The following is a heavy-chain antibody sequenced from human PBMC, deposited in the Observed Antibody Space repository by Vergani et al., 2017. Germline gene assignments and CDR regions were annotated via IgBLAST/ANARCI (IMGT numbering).Heavy chain of an antibody. CDR1: GFTFGDYA. CDR3: TKGSVYYHDSAGHGYDPYTGFDL. CDR2: ISWNSGAV. J-gene: IGHJ3*01. D-gene: IGHD5-12*01. Sequence: EVQLVESGGGLVQPGRSLRLSCAASGFTFGDYAMHWVRQAPGKGLEWVSGISWNSGAVDYADSVRGRFTISRDNAKNSLFLEMNSLGFEDTAVYFCTKGSVYYHDSAGHGYDPYTGFDLWGQGTLVTVSS. V-gene: IGHV3-9*01.